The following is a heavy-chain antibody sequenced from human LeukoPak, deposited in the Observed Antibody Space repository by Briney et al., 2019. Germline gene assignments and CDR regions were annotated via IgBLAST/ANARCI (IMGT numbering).Heavy chain of an antibody. V-gene: IGHV4-61*05. CDR2: IYYSGST. J-gene: IGHJ6*02. Sequence: SETLSLTCTVSGGSISSSSYYWSWIRQPPGKGLEWIGYIYYSGSTNYNPSLKSRVTISVDTSKNQFSLKLSSVTAADTAVYYCARQMNYYYYGMDVWGQGTTVTVSS. CDR3: ARQMNYYYYGMDV. CDR1: GGSISSSSYY.